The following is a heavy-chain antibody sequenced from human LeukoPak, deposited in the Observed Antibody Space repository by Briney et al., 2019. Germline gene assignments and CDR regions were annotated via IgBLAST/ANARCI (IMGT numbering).Heavy chain of an antibody. J-gene: IGHJ4*02. CDR1: GCTFSSYS. CDR2: INPNGGGT. V-gene: IGHV1-2*02. CDR3: ARGLARGYRVVFDY. D-gene: IGHD5-18*01. Sequence: ASVKVSCKASGCTFSSYSIRWVRQAPGQGLEWMGRINPNGGGTNYVQKFQGRVTMTRDTSISTAYMELSRLRSDDTAVYYCARGLARGYRVVFDYWGQGTLVTVSS.